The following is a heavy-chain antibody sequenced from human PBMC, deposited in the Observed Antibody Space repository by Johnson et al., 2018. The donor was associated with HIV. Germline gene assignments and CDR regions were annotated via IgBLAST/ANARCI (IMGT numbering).Heavy chain of an antibody. CDR2: INWSGGGT. Sequence: VQLVESGGDVVRPGGSLRISCVASGFKLYEYDVSWVRQVPGKGLEWVSGINWSGGGTAYADSVKGRFTVSSDNAKNTLYLQMNSLRAEDTAVYYCARGRPNYYDSSGRYVPVAFDIWGQGTMVTVSS. V-gene: IGHV3-20*04. J-gene: IGHJ3*02. D-gene: IGHD3-22*01. CDR3: ARGRPNYYDSSGRYVPVAFDI. CDR1: GFKLYEYD.